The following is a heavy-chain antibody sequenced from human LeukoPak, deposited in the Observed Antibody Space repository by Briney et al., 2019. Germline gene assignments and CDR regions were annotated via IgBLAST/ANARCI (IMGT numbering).Heavy chain of an antibody. J-gene: IGHJ3*02. Sequence: PGGSLRLSCAASGFTFSTYAIHWVRLAPGKGLEWVALISSEGKNKHYADSVKGRSTISRDNSKNTLYLQMNSLRAEDTAVYYCARGGRYNILTGFRRDRHDAFDIWGQGTLVTVSS. V-gene: IGHV3-30*04. CDR2: ISSEGKNK. CDR3: ARGGRYNILTGFRRDRHDAFDI. D-gene: IGHD3-9*01. CDR1: GFTFSTYA.